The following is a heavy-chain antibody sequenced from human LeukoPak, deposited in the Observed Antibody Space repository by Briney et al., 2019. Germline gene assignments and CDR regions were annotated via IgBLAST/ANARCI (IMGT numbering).Heavy chain of an antibody. D-gene: IGHD3-9*01. CDR3: ARFRSVLRYFDSSYYMDV. Sequence: SETLSLTCAVYGGSFSGYYWSWIRKPPGKGLKWIGEINHSGSTNYNPSLKSRVTISVDTSKNQFSLKLSSVTAADTAVYYCARFRSVLRYFDSSYYMDVWGKGTTVTVSS. V-gene: IGHV4-34*01. CDR1: GGSFSGYY. J-gene: IGHJ6*03. CDR2: INHSGST.